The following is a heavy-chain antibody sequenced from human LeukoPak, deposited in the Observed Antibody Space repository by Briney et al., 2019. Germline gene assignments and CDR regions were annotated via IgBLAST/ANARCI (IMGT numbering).Heavy chain of an antibody. CDR2: MNPNSGNT. CDR1: GYTFTSYD. J-gene: IGHJ4*02. CDR3: ARGSTVFGVVIISISPFDY. V-gene: IGHV1-8*03. D-gene: IGHD3-3*01. Sequence: ASAKVSCKASGYTFTSYDINWVRQATGQGLEWMGWMNPNSGNTGYAQKFQGRVTITRNTSISTAYMELSSLRSEDTAVYYCARGSTVFGVVIISISPFDYWGQGTLVTVSS.